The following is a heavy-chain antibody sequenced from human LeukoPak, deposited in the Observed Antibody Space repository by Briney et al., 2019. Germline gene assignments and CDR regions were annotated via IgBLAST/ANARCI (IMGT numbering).Heavy chain of an antibody. CDR1: GDSVSSNSAA. D-gene: IGHD6-19*01. V-gene: IGHV6-1*01. CDR2: TYYRSKWYN. J-gene: IGHJ5*02. CDR3: ARGPGEQWPVRAWYNWFDP. Sequence: SQTLSLTCAISGDSVSSNSAAWNWIRRSPSRGLEWLGRTYYRSKWYNDYAVSVKSRITINPDTSKNQFSLQLNSVTPEDTAVYYCARGPGEQWPVRAWYNWFDPWGQGTLVTVSS.